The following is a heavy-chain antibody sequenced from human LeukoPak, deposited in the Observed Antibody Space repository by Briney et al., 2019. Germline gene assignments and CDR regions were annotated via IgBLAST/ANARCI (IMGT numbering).Heavy chain of an antibody. CDR1: GFTFNTYA. J-gene: IGHJ4*02. V-gene: IGHV3-23*01. Sequence: PGGSLRLSCAASGFTFNTYAMTWVRQAPGKGLEWVSAISGSGNSPYYADAVKGRFSISKDNSKNTLYLQMNSLRAEDTAVYYCARAGGSGHYDSSGGGGKFDYWGQGTLVTVSS. CDR2: ISGSGNSP. D-gene: IGHD3-22*01. CDR3: ARAGGSGHYDSSGGGGKFDY.